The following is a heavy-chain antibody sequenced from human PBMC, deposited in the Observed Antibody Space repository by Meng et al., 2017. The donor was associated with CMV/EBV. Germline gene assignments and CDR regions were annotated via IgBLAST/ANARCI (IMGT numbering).Heavy chain of an antibody. Sequence: GSLRLSCTVSGGSISSYYWSWIRQPPGKGLEWIGYIYYSGSTNYNPSLKSRVTISVDTSKNQFSLKLSSVTAADTAVYYCARGPPYSTYYYYYGMDVWGQGTTVTVSS. CDR3: ARGPPYSTYYYYYGMDV. J-gene: IGHJ6*02. CDR1: GGSISSYY. V-gene: IGHV4-59*01. D-gene: IGHD2-21*01. CDR2: IYYSGST.